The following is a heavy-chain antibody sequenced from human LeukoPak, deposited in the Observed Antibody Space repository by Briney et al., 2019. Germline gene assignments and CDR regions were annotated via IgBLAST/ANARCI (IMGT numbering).Heavy chain of an antibody. CDR1: GGSFSGYY. J-gene: IGHJ4*02. Sequence: SETLSLTCAVYGGSFSGYYWSWIRQPPGKGLEWIGEINHSGSTNYSPSLKSRVTISVDRSKNQFSLKLSSVTAADTAVYYCARGSGVGALGGWGQGTLVTVSS. V-gene: IGHV4-34*01. D-gene: IGHD1-26*01. CDR2: INHSGST. CDR3: ARGSGVGALGG.